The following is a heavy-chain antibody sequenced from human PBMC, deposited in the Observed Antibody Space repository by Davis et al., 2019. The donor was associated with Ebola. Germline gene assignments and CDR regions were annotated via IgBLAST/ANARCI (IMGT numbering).Heavy chain of an antibody. CDR2: INPNSGGT. CDR1: GYTFTGYY. J-gene: IGHJ6*02. Sequence: ASVQVSCKASGYTFTGYYMHWVRQAPGQGLEWMGWINPNSGGTNYAQKFQGRVTLTRDTSISTAYMELSRLRSDDTAVYYCARVRGDIVVVPAAHYGMDVWGQGTTVTVSS. D-gene: IGHD2-2*01. V-gene: IGHV1-2*02. CDR3: ARVRGDIVVVPAAHYGMDV.